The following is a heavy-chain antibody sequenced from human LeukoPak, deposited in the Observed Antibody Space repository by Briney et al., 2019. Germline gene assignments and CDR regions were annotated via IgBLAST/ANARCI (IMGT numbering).Heavy chain of an antibody. V-gene: IGHV3-30*04. Sequence: PGRSLRLSCAASGVTFSSYAMHWVRQAPGKGLEWVAVISYDGSNKYYADSVKGRFTISRDNSKNTLYLQMNSLRAEDTAVYYCARDLRFLEWAFDYWGQGTLVTVSS. J-gene: IGHJ4*02. CDR1: GVTFSSYA. CDR2: ISYDGSNK. D-gene: IGHD3-3*01. CDR3: ARDLRFLEWAFDY.